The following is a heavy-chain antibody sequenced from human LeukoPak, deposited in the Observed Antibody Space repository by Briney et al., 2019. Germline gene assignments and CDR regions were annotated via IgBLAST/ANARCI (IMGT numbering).Heavy chain of an antibody. CDR1: GFTFSSYG. V-gene: IGHV3-30*18. J-gene: IGHJ4*02. Sequence: GGSLRLSCAASGFTFSSYGMHWVRQAPGKGLEWVAIISYDGSNKYYADSVKGRFTISRDNSKNTLYLQMNSLRGEDSAVYYCAKAGGVWGSYTSWPIDYWGQGTLVTVSS. CDR3: AKAGGVWGSYTSWPIDY. CDR2: ISYDGSNK. D-gene: IGHD3-16*01.